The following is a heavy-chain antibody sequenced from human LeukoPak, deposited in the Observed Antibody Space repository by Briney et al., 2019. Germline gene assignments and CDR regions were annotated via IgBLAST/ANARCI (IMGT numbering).Heavy chain of an antibody. CDR2: IYYSGST. Sequence: PSETLSLTCTVSGGSISSYYWSWIRQPPGKGLEWIGYIYYSGSTNYNPSLKSRVTISVDTSKNQFSLKLSSVTAADTAVYYCARDPVAWGQGTLATVSS. D-gene: IGHD6-19*01. V-gene: IGHV4-59*01. J-gene: IGHJ5*02. CDR3: ARDPVA. CDR1: GGSISSYY.